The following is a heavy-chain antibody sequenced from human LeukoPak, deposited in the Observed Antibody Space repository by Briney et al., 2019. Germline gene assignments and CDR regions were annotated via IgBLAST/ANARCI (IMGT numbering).Heavy chain of an antibody. J-gene: IGHJ4*02. Sequence: PSETLSLTCTVSGGSISSSSYYWGWIRQPPGKGLEWIGSFYYSGSTYYNPSLKSRVTISVDTSKNQFSLKLSSVTAADTAVYYCGYCSGGSCRRGYYFDYWGQGTLVTVSS. V-gene: IGHV4-39*01. CDR3: GYCSGGSCRRGYYFDY. CDR2: FYYSGST. CDR1: GGSISSSSYY. D-gene: IGHD2-15*01.